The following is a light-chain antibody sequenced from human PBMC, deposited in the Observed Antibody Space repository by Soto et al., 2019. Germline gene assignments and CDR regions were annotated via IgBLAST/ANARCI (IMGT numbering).Light chain of an antibody. CDR1: QSVNSN. J-gene: IGKJ5*01. CDR2: GAS. Sequence: EIVMTQSPATLSVSPGERATLSCRAGQSVNSNLAWYQQKPGQAPWLLIYGASTRATGIPARFSGSGSGTEFTLTISSLQSEDFAVYYCQQYNNWPITFGQGTRLDIK. V-gene: IGKV3-15*01. CDR3: QQYNNWPIT.